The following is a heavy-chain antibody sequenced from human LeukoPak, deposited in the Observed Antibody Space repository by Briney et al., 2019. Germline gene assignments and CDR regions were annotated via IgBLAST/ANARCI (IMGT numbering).Heavy chain of an antibody. Sequence: GGSLRLSCAASGFTFSSYEMHWVRQAPGKGLEWVSYISSSGSTIYCADSVKGRFTISRDNAKNSLYLQMNSLRAEDTAVYYCARDYGGSSPFDYWGQGTLVTVSS. D-gene: IGHD4-23*01. CDR1: GFTFSSYE. V-gene: IGHV3-48*03. CDR2: ISSSGSTI. CDR3: ARDYGGSSPFDY. J-gene: IGHJ4*02.